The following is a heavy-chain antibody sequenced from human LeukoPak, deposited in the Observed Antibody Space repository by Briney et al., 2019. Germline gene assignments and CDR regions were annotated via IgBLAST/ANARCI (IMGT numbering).Heavy chain of an antibody. Sequence: SVKVSCKASGDTLYNYSISWVLQAPGHGLEWMGGIIPIFSTANYAQKFQGRVTITADESTTTAYMELSSLKSDDTAVYYCARGYSRWSIPTATYCSRMDLWGQGTTVAVSS. J-gene: IGHJ6*02. D-gene: IGHD6-13*01. CDR1: GDTLYNYS. CDR2: IIPIFSTA. V-gene: IGHV1-69*13. CDR3: ARGYSRWSIPTATYCSRMDL.